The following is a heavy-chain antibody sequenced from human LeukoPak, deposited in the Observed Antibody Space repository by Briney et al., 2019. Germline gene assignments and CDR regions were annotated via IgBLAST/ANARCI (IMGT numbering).Heavy chain of an antibody. D-gene: IGHD6-13*01. J-gene: IGHJ4*02. V-gene: IGHV3-30*18. CDR3: AKDREGIAAAGIFDY. Sequence: GGSLRLSCAASGFTFSSYGMHWVRQAPGKGLEWVAVISYDGSNKYYADSVKGRFTITRDNSKNTLYLQMNSLRAEDTAVYYCAKDREGIAAAGIFDYWGQGTLVTVSS. CDR2: ISYDGSNK. CDR1: GFTFSSYG.